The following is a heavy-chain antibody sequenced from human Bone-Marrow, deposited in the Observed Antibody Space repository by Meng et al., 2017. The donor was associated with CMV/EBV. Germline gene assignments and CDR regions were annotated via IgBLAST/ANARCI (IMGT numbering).Heavy chain of an antibody. CDR1: GFTFSNAW. V-gene: IGHV3-15*01. Sequence: GGSLRLSCAASGFTFSNAWMSWVRQAPGKGLEWVGRIKSKTDGGTTDYAAPVKGRFSMSRDDSKNTVYLQMNSLKTEDTALYYCNSGVDFGGQGTLVTVSS. CDR3: NSGVDF. J-gene: IGHJ4*02. D-gene: IGHD1-26*01. CDR2: IKSKTDGGTT.